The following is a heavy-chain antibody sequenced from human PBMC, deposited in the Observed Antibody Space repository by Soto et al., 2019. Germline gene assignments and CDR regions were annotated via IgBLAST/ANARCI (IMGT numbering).Heavy chain of an antibody. V-gene: IGHV3-74*01. CDR2: INSDGSST. Sequence: PGGFLRLSCAASGFTFSSYWRHWVRQAPGKGLVWVSRINSDGSSTSYADSVKGRFTISRDNAKNTLYLQMNSLRAEDTAVYYCARVSWPPYYYYGMDVWGQGTTVTVSS. CDR1: GFTFSSYW. J-gene: IGHJ6*02. CDR3: ARVSWPPYYYYGMDV.